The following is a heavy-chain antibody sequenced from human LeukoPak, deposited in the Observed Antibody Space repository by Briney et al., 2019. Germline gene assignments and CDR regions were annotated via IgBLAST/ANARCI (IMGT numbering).Heavy chain of an antibody. CDR1: GVSINSHY. CDR3: ASRPADTTWYGVFDY. D-gene: IGHD3-10*01. CDR2: IFNTGNT. Sequence: SETLSLTCSVSGVSINSHYWSWIRQPPGKRLEWIGYIFNTGNTNYNPSLASRVTMSVDTSRAQFFLRLSPVTAADTAIYYCASRPADTTWYGVFDYWSQGTQVTVSS. J-gene: IGHJ4*02. V-gene: IGHV4-59*11.